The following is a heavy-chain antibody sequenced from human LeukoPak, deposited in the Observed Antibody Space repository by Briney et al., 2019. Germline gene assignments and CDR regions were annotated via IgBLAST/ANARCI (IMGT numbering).Heavy chain of an antibody. CDR1: GFTFSDYA. V-gene: IGHV3-23*01. Sequence: GGPLRLSCTASGFTFSDYAMTWVRQAPGKGLEWVSAISGGGGNTYYKPSVAGRFTISRDNSKNTLYLRMYSLRAEDTAVYYCARSQGYFYDSSGYYFRHFDYWGQGTLVTVSS. CDR2: ISGGGGNT. J-gene: IGHJ4*02. CDR3: ARSQGYFYDSSGYYFRHFDY. D-gene: IGHD3-22*01.